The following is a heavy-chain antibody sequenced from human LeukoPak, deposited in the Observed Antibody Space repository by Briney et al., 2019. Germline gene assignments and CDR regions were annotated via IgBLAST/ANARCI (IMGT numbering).Heavy chain of an antibody. D-gene: IGHD5-24*01. V-gene: IGHV4-59*02. CDR1: GGSGSSDS. Sequence: SETLSLTCTVSGGSGSSDSWSWIRQPPGQGLEWIGYISYSGSTSYNPSLKSRVTISVDPSKSQLSLKLRSVTAADTAVYYCARRTTSFSYNYDDAYYYYYMDVWGKGTTVIVS. J-gene: IGHJ6*03. CDR3: ARRTTSFSYNYDDAYYYYYMDV. CDR2: ISYSGST.